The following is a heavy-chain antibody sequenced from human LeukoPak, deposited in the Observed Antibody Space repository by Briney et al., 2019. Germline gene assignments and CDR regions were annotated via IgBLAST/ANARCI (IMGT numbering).Heavy chain of an antibody. CDR2: IYYSGST. Sequence: KPSETLSLTCTVSGGSISSYYWSWIWQPPGKGLEWIGYIYYSGSTNYNPSLKSRVTISVDTSKNQFSLKLSSVTAADTAVYYCAREGDYGDYRTLGADLEGAFDIWGQGTMVTVSS. CDR3: AREGDYGDYRTLGADLEGAFDI. D-gene: IGHD4-17*01. CDR1: GGSISSYY. J-gene: IGHJ3*02. V-gene: IGHV4-59*12.